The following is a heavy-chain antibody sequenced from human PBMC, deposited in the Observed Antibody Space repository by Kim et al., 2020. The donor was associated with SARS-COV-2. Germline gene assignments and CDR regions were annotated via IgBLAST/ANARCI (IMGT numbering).Heavy chain of an antibody. Sequence: SETLSLTCTVSGGSISSSSYYWGWIRQPPGKGLEWIGSIYYSGSTYYNPSLKSRVTISVDTSKNQFSLKLSSVTAADTAVYYCARTVLWFGEFYDAFDIWGQGTMATVSS. CDR3: ARTVLWFGEFYDAFDI. CDR2: IYYSGST. V-gene: IGHV4-39*07. CDR1: GGSISSSSYY. D-gene: IGHD3-10*01. J-gene: IGHJ3*02.